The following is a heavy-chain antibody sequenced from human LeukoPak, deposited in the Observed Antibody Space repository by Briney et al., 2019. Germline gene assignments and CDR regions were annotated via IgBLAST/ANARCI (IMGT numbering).Heavy chain of an antibody. V-gene: IGHV3-9*01. CDR1: GFTFDDYA. CDR3: AKDGITAKDITMVLKGYYYYMDV. CDR2: ISWNSGSI. J-gene: IGHJ6*03. D-gene: IGHD3-10*01. Sequence: QSGGSLRLSCAASGFTFDDYAMHWVRQAPGKGLEWVSGISWNSGSIGYADSVKGRFTISRDNSKNTLYLQMNSLRAEDTAVYYCAKDGITAKDITMVLKGYYYYMDVWGKGTTVTISS.